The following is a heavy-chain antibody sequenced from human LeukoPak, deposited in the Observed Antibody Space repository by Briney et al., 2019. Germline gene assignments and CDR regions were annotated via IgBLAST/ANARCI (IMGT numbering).Heavy chain of an antibody. CDR1: GFTFNSYG. CDR2: ISYDGSNQ. D-gene: IGHD6-19*01. CDR3: AKSHSSGWYYFDY. V-gene: IGHV3-30*18. J-gene: IGHJ4*02. Sequence: GRSLRLSCAASGFTFNSYGMHWVRQAPGKGLEWVAVISYDGSNQYYADSVKGRFTISRDNSKNTLYLQMNSLRAEDTAVYYCAKSHSSGWYYFDYWGQGTLVTVSS.